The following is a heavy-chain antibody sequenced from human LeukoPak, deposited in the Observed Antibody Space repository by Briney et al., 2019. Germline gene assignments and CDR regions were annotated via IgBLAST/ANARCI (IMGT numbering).Heavy chain of an antibody. CDR1: GGSISSSSYY. Sequence: SETLSLTCTVSGGSISSSSYYWGWIRQPPGKGLEWIGYIYYSGSTKYNPSLKSRVTISVDTSKNQFSLKLSSVTAADTAVYYCAREFAAIDSWGQGTLVTVSS. D-gene: IGHD3-10*01. J-gene: IGHJ4*02. V-gene: IGHV4-61*01. CDR2: IYYSGST. CDR3: AREFAAIDS.